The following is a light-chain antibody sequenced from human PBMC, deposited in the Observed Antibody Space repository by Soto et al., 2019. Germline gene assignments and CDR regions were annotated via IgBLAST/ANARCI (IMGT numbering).Light chain of an antibody. CDR1: ASNIGNNY. Sequence: CVLTQPPSGSAAPGQNVTSSCSGSASNIGNNYVSWYQQLPGTAPKLLIYDNDQRPSGIPDRFSASKSGTSATLGITGLQTGDEADYYCETWDTSLTSGVIVFGTGTKVTVL. CDR3: ETWDTSLTSGVIV. J-gene: IGLJ1*01. V-gene: IGLV1-51*01. CDR2: DND.